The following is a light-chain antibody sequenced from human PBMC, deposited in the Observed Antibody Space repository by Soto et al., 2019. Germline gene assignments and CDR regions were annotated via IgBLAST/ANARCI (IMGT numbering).Light chain of an antibody. CDR2: EVS. Sequence: QSVLTQPPSASGSPGQSVTISCTGTSSDVGGYNYVSWYQQHPGKAPKVIIYEVSKRPSGVPDRFSGSKSGSTASLTVSGLQADDEADYYCATWDDSLHGYVFGAGTKGTVL. J-gene: IGLJ1*01. V-gene: IGLV2-8*01. CDR3: ATWDDSLHGYV. CDR1: SSDVGGYNY.